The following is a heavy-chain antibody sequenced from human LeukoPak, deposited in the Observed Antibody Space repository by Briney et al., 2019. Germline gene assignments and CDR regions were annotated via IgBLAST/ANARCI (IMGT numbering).Heavy chain of an antibody. CDR1: GGSIGSSGYY. D-gene: IGHD6-13*01. CDR2: ITNSGST. V-gene: IGHV4-39*07. J-gene: IGHJ4*02. Sequence: SETLSLTCTVSGGSIGSSGYYWGWIRQPPGKGLEWIGSITNSGSTYYNPSLTSRVTISVDTSKNQFSLKLSSVTAADTAVYYCARGPPSSSSSWLLDCWGQGTLVTVSS. CDR3: ARGPPSSSSSWLLDC.